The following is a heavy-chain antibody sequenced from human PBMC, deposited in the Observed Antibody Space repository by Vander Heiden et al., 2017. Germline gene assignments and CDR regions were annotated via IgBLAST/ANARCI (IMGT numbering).Heavy chain of an antibody. J-gene: IGHJ4*02. Sequence: QVQLVESGGGVVQPGRSLRLSGAAPGVTLSTHGMHWVRPAPGEGLEWVAGISDDGSNKYYADSVKGRFTISRDNSKNTLYLQMNSLRAEDTAVYFCAKTRGICYGDAEEFDYWGQGTLVTVSS. CDR2: ISDDGSNK. V-gene: IGHV3-30*18. D-gene: IGHD4-17*01. CDR3: AKTRGICYGDAEEFDY. CDR1: GVTLSTHG.